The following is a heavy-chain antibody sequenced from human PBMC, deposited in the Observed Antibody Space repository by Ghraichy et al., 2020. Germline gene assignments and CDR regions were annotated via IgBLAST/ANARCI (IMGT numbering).Heavy chain of an antibody. V-gene: IGHV3-30-3*01. D-gene: IGHD6-19*01. CDR2: ISYDGSNK. CDR3: ARGGYSSGWYKSDYYYMDV. J-gene: IGHJ6*03. CDR1: GFTFSSYV. Sequence: GGSLRLSCAASGFTFSSYVMHWVRQAPGKGLEWVAVISYDGSNKYYADSVKGRFTISRDNSKNTLYLQMNSLRAEDTAVYYCARGGYSSGWYKSDYYYMDVWGKGTTVTVSS.